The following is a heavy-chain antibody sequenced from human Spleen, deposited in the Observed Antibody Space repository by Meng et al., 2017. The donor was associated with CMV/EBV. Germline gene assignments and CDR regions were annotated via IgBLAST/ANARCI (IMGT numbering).Heavy chain of an antibody. CDR3: ARGPDDFDY. D-gene: IGHD1-14*01. CDR2: IYYSGST. Sequence: QVQLQRWCAGLSKPSDTLALTCTVSGGSLSIYYWSWIRQPPGKGLEWIGYIYYSGSTRYIPSLKSRVSMSVDTSKNQFSLKLSSVTAADTAVYYCARGPDDFDYWGQGTLVTVSS. J-gene: IGHJ4*02. V-gene: IGHV4-59*01. CDR1: GGSLSIYY.